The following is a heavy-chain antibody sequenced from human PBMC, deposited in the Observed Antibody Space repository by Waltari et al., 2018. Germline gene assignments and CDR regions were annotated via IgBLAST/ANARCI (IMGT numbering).Heavy chain of an antibody. CDR3: ARGKAFDP. Sequence: VRLVESGGGRVEPGGSLRLSCVGSGLSFDEYSMNWVRQAPGKGLEWVSSLNNGGDYKGYADSVEGRFTISRDNDKNTLYLQMNDLRVDDTAIYYCARGKAFDPWGQGTRVNVSS. J-gene: IGHJ5*02. V-gene: IGHV3-21*06. CDR1: GLSFDEYS. CDR2: LNNGGDYK.